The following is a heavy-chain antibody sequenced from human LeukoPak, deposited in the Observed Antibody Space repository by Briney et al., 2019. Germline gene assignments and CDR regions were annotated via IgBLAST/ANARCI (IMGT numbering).Heavy chain of an antibody. Sequence: KTSETLSLTCAVYGGSFSGYYWSWIRQPPGKGLEWIGEINHSGSTNYNPSLKSRVTISVDTSKNQFSLKLSPVTAADTAVYYCARQGLRYPYYYYYYMDVWGKGTTVTISS. CDR2: INHSGST. V-gene: IGHV4-34*01. CDR1: GGSFSGYY. J-gene: IGHJ6*03. CDR3: ARQGLRYPYYYYYYMDV. D-gene: IGHD3-9*01.